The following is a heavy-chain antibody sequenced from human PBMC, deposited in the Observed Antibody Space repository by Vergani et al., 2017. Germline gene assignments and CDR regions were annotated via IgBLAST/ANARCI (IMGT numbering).Heavy chain of an antibody. CDR3: AKDLYDSSGYSYYFDY. J-gene: IGHJ4*02. CDR2: ISYDGSNK. D-gene: IGHD3-22*01. CDR1: GFTFSSYG. Sequence: QVQLVESGGGVVQPGRSLRLSCAASGFTFSSYGMHWVRQAPGKGLEWVAVISYDGSNKYYADSVKGRFTISRDNSKNTLYLQMNSLRAEDTAVYYCAKDLYDSSGYSYYFDYWGQGTLVTVSS. V-gene: IGHV3-30*18.